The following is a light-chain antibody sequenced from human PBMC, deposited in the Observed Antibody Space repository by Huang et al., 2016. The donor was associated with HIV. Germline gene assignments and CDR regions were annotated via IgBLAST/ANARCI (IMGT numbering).Light chain of an antibody. CDR2: AAS. CDR3: QQYYSYRT. CDR1: QDFNNF. V-gene: IGKV1-8*01. J-gene: IGKJ1*01. Sequence: AIRMTQSPSSLSASTGDRVNIPFRSSQDFNNFLAWYQQKPGKAPNLLIYAASILETGVLSRFSGSASGTEFNLSISILQSEDLAIYYCQQYYSYRTFGQGTQVEIK.